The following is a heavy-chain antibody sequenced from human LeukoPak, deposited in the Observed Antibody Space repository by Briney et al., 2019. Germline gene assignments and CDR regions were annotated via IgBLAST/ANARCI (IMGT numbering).Heavy chain of an antibody. D-gene: IGHD3-3*01. CDR1: GFTLSSYA. CDR2: ISYDGSNK. J-gene: IGHJ4*02. CDR3: ARGYYDFWSGTPPIGY. Sequence: GGSLRLSCAASGFTLSSYAMHWVRQAPGKGLEWVAVISYDGSNKYYADSVKGRFTISRDNSKNTLYLQMNSLRAEDTAVYYCARGYYDFWSGTPPIGYWGQGTLVTVSS. V-gene: IGHV3-30-3*01.